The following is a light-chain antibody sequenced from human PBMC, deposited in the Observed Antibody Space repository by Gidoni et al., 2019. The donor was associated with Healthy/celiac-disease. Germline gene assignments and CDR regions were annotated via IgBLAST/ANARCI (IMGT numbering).Light chain of an antibody. J-gene: IGKJ5*01. CDR3: QQYGSSPPIT. CDR1: QSVSSSY. Sequence: IVLTQPPGTLSLSPGERATFSCRASQSVSSSYLAWYQQKPGQAPRLLIYGASSRAPGIPDRFSGSGSGTDFTLTISRLEAEDVAVYYCQQYGSSPPITFGQGTRLEIK. CDR2: GAS. V-gene: IGKV3-20*01.